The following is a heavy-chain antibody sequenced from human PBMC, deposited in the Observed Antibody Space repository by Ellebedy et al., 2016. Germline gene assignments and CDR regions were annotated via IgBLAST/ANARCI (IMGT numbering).Heavy chain of an antibody. V-gene: IGHV1-2*02. J-gene: IGHJ3*02. CDR3: AALVGATTRGTFDAFDI. Sequence: ASVKVSCXASGYTFTDYYMHWVRQAPGQGLEWMGWINPNSGGTNYAQKFQGRVTMTRDTSISTAYMELRSDDTAVFYCAALVGATTRGTFDAFDIWGQGTMVTVSS. CDR2: INPNSGGT. CDR1: GYTFTDYY. D-gene: IGHD1-26*01.